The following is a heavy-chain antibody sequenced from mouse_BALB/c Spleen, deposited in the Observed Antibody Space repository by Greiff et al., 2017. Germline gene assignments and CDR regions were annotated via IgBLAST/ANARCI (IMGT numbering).Heavy chain of an antibody. J-gene: IGHJ2*01. CDR1: GFNIKDTY. Sequence: VQLKESGAELVKPGASVKLSCTASGFNIKDTYMHWVKQRPEQGLEWIGRIDPANGNTKYDPKFQGKATITADTSSNTAYLQLSSLTSEDTAVYYCATPSNYYGSSPFDYWGQGTTLTVSS. D-gene: IGHD1-1*01. CDR2: IDPANGNT. V-gene: IGHV14-3*02. CDR3: ATPSNYYGSSPFDY.